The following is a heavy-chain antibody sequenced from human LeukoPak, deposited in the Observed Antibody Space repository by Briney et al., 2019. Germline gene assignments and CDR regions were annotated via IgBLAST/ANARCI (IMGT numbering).Heavy chain of an antibody. Sequence: GGSLRLSCAASGFTFSSYWMSWVRQAPGKGLEWVANIKQDGSEKYYVDSVKGRFTISRDNAKNSLYLQMNSLRAEDTAVYYCARWYSSSWYFYYYYYYMDVWGKGTTVTVSS. CDR1: GFTFSSYW. V-gene: IGHV3-7*01. CDR2: IKQDGSEK. CDR3: ARWYSSSWYFYYYYYYMDV. J-gene: IGHJ6*03. D-gene: IGHD6-13*01.